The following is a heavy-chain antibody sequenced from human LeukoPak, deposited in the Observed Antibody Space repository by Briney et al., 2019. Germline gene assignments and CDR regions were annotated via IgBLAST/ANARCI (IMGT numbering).Heavy chain of an antibody. D-gene: IGHD1-26*01. J-gene: IGHJ4*02. V-gene: IGHV3-9*01. CDR1: GFTFDDYA. Sequence: GRSLRLSCAASGFTFDDYAMHWVRQAPGKGLEWVSGISWNSGYVGYADSVKGRFTISRDNAKNSLYLQMNSLRAEDTALYYCAKDIGNSGSYDYFDYWGQRTLVTVSS. CDR3: AKDIGNSGSYDYFDY. CDR2: ISWNSGYV.